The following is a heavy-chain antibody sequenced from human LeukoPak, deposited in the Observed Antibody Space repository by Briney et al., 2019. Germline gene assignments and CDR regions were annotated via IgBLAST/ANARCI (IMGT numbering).Heavy chain of an antibody. CDR1: GFTFSTYD. CDR3: ARRHDYDDYWGYYYGMDV. V-gene: IGHV3-48*03. J-gene: IGHJ6*02. Sequence: GGSLRLSCAAIGFTFSTYDVNWVRQAPGKGLEWVSYINSGGSTISYTDSVKGRFTISRDDAKNSVFLQMNSLRAEDTAIYYCARRHDYDDYWGYYYGMDVRGQGTTVTVSS. CDR2: INSGGSTI. D-gene: IGHD4-17*01.